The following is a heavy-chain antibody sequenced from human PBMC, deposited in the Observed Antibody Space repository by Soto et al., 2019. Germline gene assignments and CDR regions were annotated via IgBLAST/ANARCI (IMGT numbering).Heavy chain of an antibody. J-gene: IGHJ4*02. CDR1: LFIVSDNY. Sequence: EVRLVQSGGGLVQPGGSLRLSCAASLFIVSDNYMRWVRQAPGKGLEWVSLIYSGGGTDYAESVQGRFTISRDNSKNTLYLQMTSLKAEDTGIYYCATRMTTAPYWGQGTVVTVSS. CDR3: ATRMTTAPY. D-gene: IGHD1-1*01. CDR2: IYSGGGT. V-gene: IGHV3-66*01.